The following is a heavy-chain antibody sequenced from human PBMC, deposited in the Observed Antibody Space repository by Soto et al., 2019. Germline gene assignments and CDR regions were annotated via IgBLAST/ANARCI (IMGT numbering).Heavy chain of an antibody. Sequence: QVQLQESGPGLVKPSQTLSLTCTVSGGSISSGGYYWSWIRQHPGKGLEWIGYIYYSGSTYSNPSLKSRVTISVDTSKNQFSLKLSSVTAADTAVYYCARDRLMVRGVIGGHWFDPWGQGTLVTVSS. V-gene: IGHV4-31*03. D-gene: IGHD3-10*01. CDR2: IYYSGST. CDR1: GGSISSGGYY. CDR3: ARDRLMVRGVIGGHWFDP. J-gene: IGHJ5*02.